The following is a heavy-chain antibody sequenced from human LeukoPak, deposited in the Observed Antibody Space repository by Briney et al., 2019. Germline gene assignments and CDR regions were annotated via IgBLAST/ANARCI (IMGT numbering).Heavy chain of an antibody. CDR2: ISGRGDFT. CDR3: AKREAEESGPIHF. V-gene: IGHV3-23*01. Sequence: PGGSLRLSCAGSGFTFSKSAMTWVRRAPGTGLVWVSAISGRGDFTYYADSVKGRFTISRDNSKNVLYLQMSSLRAQDTAVYYCAKREAEESGPIHFWGQGTLVTVSS. CDR1: GFTFSKSA. D-gene: IGHD2-21*01. J-gene: IGHJ4*02.